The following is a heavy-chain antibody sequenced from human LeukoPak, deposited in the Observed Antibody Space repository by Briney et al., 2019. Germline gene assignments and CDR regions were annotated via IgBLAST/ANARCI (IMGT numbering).Heavy chain of an antibody. Sequence: GGSLRLSCAASGFTVSSNYMNWVRQAPGKGLEWVSSISSSSYIYYADSVKGRFTISRDNAKNSLYLQMNSLKAEDTAVYYCARDDFWSGYSQHGMEVWGQGTTVTVSS. D-gene: IGHD3-3*01. CDR1: GFTVSSNY. V-gene: IGHV3-69-1*01. CDR2: ISSSSYI. CDR3: ARDDFWSGYSQHGMEV. J-gene: IGHJ6*02.